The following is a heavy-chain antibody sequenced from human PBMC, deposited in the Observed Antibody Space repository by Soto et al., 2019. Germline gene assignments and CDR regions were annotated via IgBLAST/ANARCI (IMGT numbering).Heavy chain of an antibody. CDR3: ASGGIPLADHYYDSSGYYFGY. J-gene: IGHJ4*02. CDR1: GFTFSSYS. D-gene: IGHD3-22*01. CDR2: ISSSSSYI. V-gene: IGHV3-21*01. Sequence: GGSLRLSCAASGFTFSSYSMNWVRQAPGKGLEWVSSISSSSSYIYYADSVKGRFTISRDNAKNSLYLQMNSLRAEDTTVYYCASGGIPLADHYYDSSGYYFGYWGQGTLVTVSS.